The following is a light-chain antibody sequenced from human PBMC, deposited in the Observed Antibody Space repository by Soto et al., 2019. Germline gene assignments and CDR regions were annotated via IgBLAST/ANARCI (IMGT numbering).Light chain of an antibody. V-gene: IGLV2-14*03. CDR2: DVS. J-gene: IGLJ2*01. CDR1: SSDVGGYNY. Sequence: QSVLTQPASVSGSPGQSITISCTGTSSDVGGYNYVSWYQQHPGKAPKLMIYDVSNRPSGVSNRFSGSKSGSTASLTISGLQAEDEADYYCSSYTSSSALVVFGGGTKLTVL. CDR3: SSYTSSSALVV.